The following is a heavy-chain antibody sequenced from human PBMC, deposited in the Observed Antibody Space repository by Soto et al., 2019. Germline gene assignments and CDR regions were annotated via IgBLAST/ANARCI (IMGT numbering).Heavy chain of an antibody. CDR3: GSELVYAQKYYFDY. J-gene: IGHJ4*02. CDR2: IYYSGST. Sequence: SETLSLTCTVSGGSISSGDYYWSWIRQPPGKGLEWIGYIYYSGSTYYNPSLKSRVTISVDTYKIQFSLKLSAVTAAVTAVYYSGSELVYAQKYYFDYWGQGTLETVS. V-gene: IGHV4-30-4*01. CDR1: GGSISSGDYY. D-gene: IGHD2-8*01.